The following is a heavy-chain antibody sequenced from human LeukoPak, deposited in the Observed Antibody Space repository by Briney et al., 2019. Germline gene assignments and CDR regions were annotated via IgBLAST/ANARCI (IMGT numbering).Heavy chain of an antibody. CDR1: GYTFTGYY. V-gene: IGHV1-2*02. Sequence: GASVKVSCKASGYTFTGYYMHWVRQAPGQGLEWMGWIYPNSGGTGYAQNFQGRVTMTWDTSITTAYMELNRLTSDDTAVYYCARGFPRTSGFDYWGQGSLVTVSS. CDR3: ARGFPRTSGFDY. CDR2: IYPNSGGT. D-gene: IGHD1-26*01. J-gene: IGHJ4*02.